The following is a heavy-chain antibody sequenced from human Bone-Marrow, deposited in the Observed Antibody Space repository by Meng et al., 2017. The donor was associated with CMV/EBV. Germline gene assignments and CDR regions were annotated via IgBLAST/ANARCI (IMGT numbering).Heavy chain of an antibody. CDR2: IYYSGTT. CDR1: GGSISSYY. Sequence: SETLSLTCTVSGGSISSYYWSWIRQPPGKGLEWIGYIYYSGTTKYNPSLKSRVTKAADTATQKLSLKLRSGTAADTAMYYCATRHPEWSSSRDAFDIWGQGILVPF. J-gene: IGHJ3*02. V-gene: IGHV4-59*01. D-gene: IGHD6-6*01. CDR3: ATRHPEWSSSRDAFDI.